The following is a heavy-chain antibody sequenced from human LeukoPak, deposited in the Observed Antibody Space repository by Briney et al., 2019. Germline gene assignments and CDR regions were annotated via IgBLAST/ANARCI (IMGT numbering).Heavy chain of an antibody. CDR3: ARDRYNWNYGDYYYYMDV. J-gene: IGHJ6*03. V-gene: IGHV3-23*01. CDR2: ISDNGDST. CDR1: GIAFSNYA. D-gene: IGHD1-7*01. Sequence: QPGGSLRLSCAASGIAFSNYAMSWVRQAPGKGLEWVSSISDNGDSTYYADSVKGRFTISRDNSRDTLYVQMHSLRAEDAAVYYCARDRYNWNYGDYYYYMDVWGKGTTVTVSS.